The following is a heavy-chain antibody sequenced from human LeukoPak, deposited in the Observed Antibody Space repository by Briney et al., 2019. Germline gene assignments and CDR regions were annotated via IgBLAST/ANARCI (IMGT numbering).Heavy chain of an antibody. D-gene: IGHD1-14*01. Sequence: SETLSLTCTVSGGSISSGGYYWSWIRQHPGKCLEWIGYIYYSGSTYYNPSLKSRVTISVDTSKNQFSLKLSSVTAADTAVYYCARDIRNWFDPWGQGTLVTVSS. CDR3: ARDIRNWFDP. CDR2: IYYSGST. J-gene: IGHJ5*02. V-gene: IGHV4-31*03. CDR1: GGSISSGGYY.